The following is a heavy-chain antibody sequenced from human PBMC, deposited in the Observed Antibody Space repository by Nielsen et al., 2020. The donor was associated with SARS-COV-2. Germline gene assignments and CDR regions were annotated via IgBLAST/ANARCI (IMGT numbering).Heavy chain of an antibody. J-gene: IGHJ4*02. CDR2: INWNSGSI. V-gene: IGHV3-9*01. CDR1: GFTFDDYA. Sequence: SLKISCAASGFTFDDYAMHWVRQAPGKGLEWGSGINWNSGSIVYADSVKGRFTISRDNAKSSLYLQMNSLRAEDTALYYCAKAQAYDSSGYYSITYYFAYWGQGTLVTVSS. CDR3: AKAQAYDSSGYYSITYYFAY. D-gene: IGHD3-22*01.